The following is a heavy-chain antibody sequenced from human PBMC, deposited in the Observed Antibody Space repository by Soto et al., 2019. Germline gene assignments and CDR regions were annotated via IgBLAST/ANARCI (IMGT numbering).Heavy chain of an antibody. CDR3: ARDAAELGYYYYGMDV. CDR2: ISAYNGNT. Sequence: QVQLVQSGAEVKKPGASVKVSCKASGYTFTSYGISWVRQAPGQGLEWMGWISAYNGNTNYAQKLQGRVNMTTDTSTSTAYMELRSLRSDDTAVYYCARDAAELGYYYYGMDVWGQGTTVTVSS. V-gene: IGHV1-18*01. CDR1: GYTFTSYG. D-gene: IGHD1-7*01. J-gene: IGHJ6*02.